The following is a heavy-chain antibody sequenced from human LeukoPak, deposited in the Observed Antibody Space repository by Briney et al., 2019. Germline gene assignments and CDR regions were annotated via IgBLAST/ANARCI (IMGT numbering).Heavy chain of an antibody. V-gene: IGHV3-23*01. CDR1: GFTFSSYA. CDR3: ARPGLHDYADY. Sequence: GGSLRLSCAASGFTFSSYAMSWARQAPGKGLEWVSGISGNGGGTYYADSVKGRFTISRDNSKNTLYLQMNSLRAEDTAVYYCARPGLHDYADYWGQGTLVTVSS. CDR2: ISGNGGGT. J-gene: IGHJ4*02. D-gene: IGHD4-17*01.